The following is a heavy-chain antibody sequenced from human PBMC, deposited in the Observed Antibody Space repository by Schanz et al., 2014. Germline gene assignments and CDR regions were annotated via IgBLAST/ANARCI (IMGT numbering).Heavy chain of an antibody. Sequence: QVQLVQSGAEMKKPGSSVRVSCKASGGPLSSYPINWVRQAPGQGLEWMGRVIPMLGIANYAERLKCRVTITADSSTAYMELSSLRSGVTALYYCARDRQNIASPATGFDSWGQGTLVTVSS. CDR2: VIPMLGIA. J-gene: IGHJ4*02. V-gene: IGHV1-69*04. D-gene: IGHD6-13*01. CDR3: ARDRQNIASPATGFDS. CDR1: GGPLSSYP.